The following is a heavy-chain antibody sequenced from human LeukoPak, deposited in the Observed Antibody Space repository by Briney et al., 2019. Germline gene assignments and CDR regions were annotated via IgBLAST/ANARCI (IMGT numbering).Heavy chain of an antibody. V-gene: IGHV4-4*02. CDR3: ARVRHYYDSSGYYYEGEGNWFDP. J-gene: IGHJ5*02. CDR2: IYHSGST. Sequence: NPSGTLSLTCAVSGGSISSSNWWSWVRPPPGKGLEWIGEIYHSGSTNYNPSLKSRVTISVDKSKNQFSLKLSSVTAADTAVYYCARVRHYYDSSGYYYEGEGNWFDPWGQGTLVTVSS. D-gene: IGHD3-22*01. CDR1: GGSISSSNW.